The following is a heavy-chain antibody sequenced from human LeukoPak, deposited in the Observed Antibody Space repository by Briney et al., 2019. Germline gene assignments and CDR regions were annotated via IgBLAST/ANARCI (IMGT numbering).Heavy chain of an antibody. Sequence: GGSLRLSCAASGFIFSNYAMNWVRQAPGKGLEWVSIISGSGDITYYADSVKGRFTISRDNAKNSLYLQMNSLRAEDTAVYYCARDQGGEQSYWGQGTLVTVSS. CDR1: GFIFSNYA. D-gene: IGHD3-16*01. CDR2: ISGSGDIT. CDR3: ARDQGGEQSY. J-gene: IGHJ4*02. V-gene: IGHV3-23*01.